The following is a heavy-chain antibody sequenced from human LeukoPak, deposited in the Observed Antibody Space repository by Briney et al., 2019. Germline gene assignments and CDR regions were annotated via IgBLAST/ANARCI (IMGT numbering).Heavy chain of an antibody. CDR3: TKDLRYYYADNHSEMDEHDY. D-gene: IGHD4-23*01. V-gene: IGHV3-48*03. J-gene: IGHJ4*02. CDR1: GFTFSSYE. CDR2: ISSSGSTI. Sequence: GGSLRLSCAASGFTFSSYEMNWVRQAPGKGLEWASYISSSGSTIYYADSVKGRFTISRDNSRNTLSLQMSSLRVEDTALYYCTKDLRYYYADNHSEMDEHDYWGQGTLVTVSS.